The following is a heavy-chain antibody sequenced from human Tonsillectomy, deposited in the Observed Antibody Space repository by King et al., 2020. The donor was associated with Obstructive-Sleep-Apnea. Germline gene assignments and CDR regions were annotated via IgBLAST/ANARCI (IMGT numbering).Heavy chain of an antibody. CDR2: IYHSGST. J-gene: IGHJ6*02. CDR3: ARDLFSSGPHGMDV. D-gene: IGHD3-10*01. CDR1: GDSITNSNL. Sequence: QVQLQESGPGLVKPSGTLSLTCAVSGDSITNSNLWSWVRQPPGKGLECIGEIYHSGSTNYNPSLKSRVTISVDKSKNQFSLNLSSVTAADTAVYHCARDLFSSGPHGMDVWGQGTTVTVSS. V-gene: IGHV4-4*02.